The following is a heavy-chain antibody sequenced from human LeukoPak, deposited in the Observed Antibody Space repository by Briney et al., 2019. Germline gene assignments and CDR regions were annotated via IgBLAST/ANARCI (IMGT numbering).Heavy chain of an antibody. CDR1: GFTFSDYY. Sequence: PGGSLRLSCVASGFTFSDYYMTWIRQAPGKGLDWISYITNGGSTIYYADSVRGRFTISRDNTKNSLYLQMDSLRVEDTAVYYCARGGRGYSYGYANYWGQGTLVTVSS. V-gene: IGHV3-11*01. CDR3: ARGGRGYSYGYANY. D-gene: IGHD5-18*01. CDR2: ITNGGSTI. J-gene: IGHJ4*02.